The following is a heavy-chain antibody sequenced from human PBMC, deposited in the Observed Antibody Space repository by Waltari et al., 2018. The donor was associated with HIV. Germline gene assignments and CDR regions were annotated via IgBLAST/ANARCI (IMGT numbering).Heavy chain of an antibody. CDR2: IRYDGSKK. J-gene: IGHJ4*02. D-gene: IGHD2-15*01. V-gene: IGHV3-30*02. CDR1: GFTFSSYG. CDR3: ATNIVVAATGTFDY. Sequence: QVQLVESGGGVVQPGGSLRLSCVASGFTFSSYGMHWVRQAPGKGLEWVTFIRYDGSKKHYADSVKGRFTISRDNSDNTLYLEMNSLRTEDTAVYYCATNIVVAATGTFDYWGQGTRVIVTA.